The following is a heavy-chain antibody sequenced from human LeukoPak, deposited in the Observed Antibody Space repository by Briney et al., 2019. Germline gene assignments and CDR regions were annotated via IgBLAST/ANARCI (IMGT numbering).Heavy chain of an antibody. Sequence: GGSLRLSCAASGVTLSTYAMSWARQAPGKGRVWVSGISSSGSGDNTYYADSVKGRFTISRDSSKNTLILHMNTLRAEDTAIYYCAKDRTVGASYWYFDLWGRGTLVTVSS. J-gene: IGHJ2*01. CDR1: GVTLSTYA. D-gene: IGHD1-26*01. CDR2: ISSSGSGDNT. V-gene: IGHV3-23*01. CDR3: AKDRTVGASYWYFDL.